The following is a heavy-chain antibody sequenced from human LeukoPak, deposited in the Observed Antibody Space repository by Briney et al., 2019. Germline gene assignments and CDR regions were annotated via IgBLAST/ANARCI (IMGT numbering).Heavy chain of an antibody. Sequence: ASVKVSCKASGYTFTSYYMHWVRQAPGQGLEWMGRINPNSGGTNYAQKFQGRVTMTRDTSISTAYMELSRLRSDDTAVYYCAREFYDSSGHYDYWGQGTLVTVSS. D-gene: IGHD3-22*01. CDR2: INPNSGGT. V-gene: IGHV1-2*06. CDR3: AREFYDSSGHYDY. CDR1: GYTFTSYY. J-gene: IGHJ4*02.